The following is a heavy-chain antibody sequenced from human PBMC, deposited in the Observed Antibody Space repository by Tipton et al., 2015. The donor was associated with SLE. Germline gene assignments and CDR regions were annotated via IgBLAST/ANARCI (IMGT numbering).Heavy chain of an antibody. J-gene: IGHJ4*02. CDR1: GGFISSSSYY. V-gene: IGHV4-39*07. CDR3: ATSPLTL. Sequence: TLSLTCTVSGGFISSSSYYWGWIRQPPGKGLEWFGSVSYLGSTSYNATLKSRVTISIDTSKKHFSLKLSSVTAADTAVYYCATSPLTLWGQGTLVTVSS. CDR2: VSYLGST.